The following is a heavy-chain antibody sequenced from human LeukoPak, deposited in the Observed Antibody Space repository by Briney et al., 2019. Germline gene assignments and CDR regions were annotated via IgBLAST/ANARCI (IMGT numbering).Heavy chain of an antibody. Sequence: GGSLRLSCEASGFTDSTIFMGWVRQAPGKGLEWVSIIHIGVTTYYADSVKGRFTISRDNFKNTLYLQMNSLRAEDTAVYYCARERGSDWGQGTLDTVSS. CDR2: IHIGVTT. J-gene: IGHJ4*02. CDR3: ARERGSD. D-gene: IGHD2-15*01. V-gene: IGHV3-53*01. CDR1: GFTDSTIF.